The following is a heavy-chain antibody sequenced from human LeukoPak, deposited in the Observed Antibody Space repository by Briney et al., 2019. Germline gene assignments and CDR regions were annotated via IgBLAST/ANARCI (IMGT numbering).Heavy chain of an antibody. D-gene: IGHD1-26*01. CDR1: GGSFSGYY. Sequence: SEILSLTCAVYGGSFSGYYWSWIRQPPGKGLEWIGEINHSGSTNYNPSLKSRVTISVDTSKNQFSLKLSSVTAADTAVYYCARVSGSYGSVDYWGQGTLVTVSS. J-gene: IGHJ4*02. CDR2: INHSGST. V-gene: IGHV4-34*01. CDR3: ARVSGSYGSVDY.